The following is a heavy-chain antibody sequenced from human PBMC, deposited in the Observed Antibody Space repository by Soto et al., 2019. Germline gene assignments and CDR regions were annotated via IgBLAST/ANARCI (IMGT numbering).Heavy chain of an antibody. CDR2: IIPIFGPP. V-gene: IGHV1-69*01. CDR1: GGTFSSYA. D-gene: IGHD2-15*01. J-gene: IGHJ1*01. Sequence: QVQLVQSGAEVKKPGSSVKVSCKASGGTFSSYAISWVRQAPGQGLEWMGGIIPIFGPPNYAQKFQGRVTIPAVESTSTAYVELSSLRSEDTAVYYCARGDEKKDIVVVVAAEYFQHWGQGTLVTVSS. CDR3: ARGDEKKDIVVVVAAEYFQH.